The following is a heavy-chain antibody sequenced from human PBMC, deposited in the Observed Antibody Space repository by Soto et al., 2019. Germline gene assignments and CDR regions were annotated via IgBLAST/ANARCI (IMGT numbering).Heavy chain of an antibody. CDR1: GFTFSNYW. D-gene: IGHD6-19*01. CDR3: ARVAYGNGWIFDH. V-gene: IGHV3-7*01. Sequence: PGGSLRLSCAASGFTFSNYWMSWVRQAPGKGLEWVANIKQDGSEKYYVDSVKGRFTLSRDNAQNSLRLQMNSLRAEDTAIYFCARVAYGNGWIFDHWGQGTLVTVSS. J-gene: IGHJ4*01. CDR2: IKQDGSEK.